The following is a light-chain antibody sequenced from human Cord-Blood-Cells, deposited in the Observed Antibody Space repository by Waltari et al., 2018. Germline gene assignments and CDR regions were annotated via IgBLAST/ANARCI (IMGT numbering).Light chain of an antibody. CDR2: DVS. CDR1: SSDVGGYNY. CDR3: SSYTSSSTFEV. Sequence: QPALTQPASVSGSPGQSITISCTGTSSDVGGYNYVSWYQQHPGKAPKLMIYDVSKRPSGVSNRFSGSKSGNTASLTISGLQAEDEADYYCSSYTSSSTFEVFGGGTKLTVL. J-gene: IGLJ3*02. V-gene: IGLV2-14*01.